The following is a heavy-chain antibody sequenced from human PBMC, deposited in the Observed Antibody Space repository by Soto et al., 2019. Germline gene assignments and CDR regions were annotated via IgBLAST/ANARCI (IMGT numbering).Heavy chain of an antibody. CDR1: GGSISRYY. Sequence: SETLSLTCTVSGGSISRYYWSWIRQPPGKGLEWIGSISYSGSTNYNPSLKSRLTISVDTSKNQFSLKLSSVTAAYTSVYYCARERGESMVRGELDCWGQGTLVTVSS. D-gene: IGHD3-10*01. CDR2: ISYSGST. V-gene: IGHV4-59*01. CDR3: ARERGESMVRGELDC. J-gene: IGHJ4*02.